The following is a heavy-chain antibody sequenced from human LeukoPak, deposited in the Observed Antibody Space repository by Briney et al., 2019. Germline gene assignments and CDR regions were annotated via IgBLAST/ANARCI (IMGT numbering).Heavy chain of an antibody. V-gene: IGHV3-49*03. J-gene: IGHJ4*02. D-gene: IGHD2-15*01. Sequence: GGSLRLSCTASGFTFGDYLMSWFRQAPGKGLEWIGFISGGTTEYAASVKGRFTISRDDSTSIAYLQMNSLTTEDTAVYYCSRGSRRLSVYWGQGTLVTVSS. CDR2: ISGGTT. CDR1: GFTFGDYL. CDR3: SRGSRRLSVY.